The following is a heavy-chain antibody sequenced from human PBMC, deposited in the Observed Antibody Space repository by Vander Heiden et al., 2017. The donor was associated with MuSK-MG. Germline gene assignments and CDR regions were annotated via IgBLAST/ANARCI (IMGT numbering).Heavy chain of an antibody. D-gene: IGHD2-2*01. CDR3: AREGVVVPAATGRGHDAFDI. J-gene: IGHJ3*02. V-gene: IGHV1-69*12. Sequence: QVQLVQSGAEVKKPGSSVKVSCKASGGTFSSYAISWVRQAPGQGLEWMGGIIPIFGTANYAQKFQGRVTITADESTSTAYMELSSLRSEETAVYYCAREGVVVPAATGRGHDAFDIWGQGTMVTVSS. CDR2: IIPIFGTA. CDR1: GGTFSSYA.